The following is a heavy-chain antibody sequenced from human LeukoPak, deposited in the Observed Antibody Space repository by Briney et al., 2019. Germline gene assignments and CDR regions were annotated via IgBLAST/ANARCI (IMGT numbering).Heavy chain of an antibody. V-gene: IGHV1-8*01. CDR1: GYTLTSYD. Sequence: ASVKVSCKASGYTLTSYDINWVRQATGQGLEWMGWMNPNSGNTGYAQKFQGRVTMTRNTSISTAYMELSSLRSEDTAVYYCARAQGGFGELSYYFDYWGQGTLVTVSS. J-gene: IGHJ4*02. CDR3: ARAQGGFGELSYYFDY. CDR2: MNPNSGNT. D-gene: IGHD3-10*01.